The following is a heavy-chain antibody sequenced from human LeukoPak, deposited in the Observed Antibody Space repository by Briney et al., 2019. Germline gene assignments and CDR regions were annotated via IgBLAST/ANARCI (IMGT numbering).Heavy chain of an antibody. CDR2: ISSSSSYI. CDR1: GFTLSNYG. CDR3: ARDRAVEWELLGAGAFDI. V-gene: IGHV3-21*01. Sequence: GGSLRLSCAASGFTLSNYGMHWVRQAPGKGLEWVSSISSSSSYIYYADSVKGRFTISRDNAKNSLYLQMNSLRAKDTAVYYCARDRAVEWELLGAGAFDIWGQGTMVTVSS. D-gene: IGHD1-26*01. J-gene: IGHJ3*02.